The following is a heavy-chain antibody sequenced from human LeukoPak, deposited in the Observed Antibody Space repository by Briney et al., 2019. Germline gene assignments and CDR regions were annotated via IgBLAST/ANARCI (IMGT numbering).Heavy chain of an antibody. J-gene: IGHJ4*02. V-gene: IGHV3-53*01. D-gene: IGHD1-26*01. CDR3: AGDIGGIFDS. CDR1: GFTVSSNF. Sequence: PGGSLRLSCAASGFTVSSNFMSWVRQAPGKGLEWVSVIYSGGDTYYADSVKGRFTISRDSSKNTLYLQMNSLRAEDTAVYYCAGDIGGIFDSWGQGTLVTVSS. CDR2: IYSGGDT.